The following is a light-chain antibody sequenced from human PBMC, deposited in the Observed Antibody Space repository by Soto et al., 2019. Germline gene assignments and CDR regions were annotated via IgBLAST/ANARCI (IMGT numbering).Light chain of an antibody. CDR2: EVS. Sequence: QSALTQPPSVSGSPGQSVTISCTGTSSDVGSYNRVSWYQQPPGTAPKLIIYEVSNRPSGVPDRFFGSKSGNTASLTISGLQAEDEADYYCSSFTSSNPWVFGGGTKVTVL. V-gene: IGLV2-18*02. CDR1: SSDVGSYNR. J-gene: IGLJ3*02. CDR3: SSFTSSNPWV.